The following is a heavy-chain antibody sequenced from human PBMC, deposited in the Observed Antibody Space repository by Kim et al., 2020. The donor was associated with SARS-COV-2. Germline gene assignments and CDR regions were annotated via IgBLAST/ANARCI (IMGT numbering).Heavy chain of an antibody. Sequence: ASVKVSCKASGYTFTSYYMHWVRQAPGQGLEWMGIINPSGGSTSYAQKFQGRVTMTRDTSTSTVYMELSSLRSEDTAVYYCARDGGLWDILTGWAFDYWGQGTLVTVSS. CDR2: INPSGGST. CDR1: GYTFTSYY. V-gene: IGHV1-46*01. CDR3: ARDGGLWDILTGWAFDY. J-gene: IGHJ4*02. D-gene: IGHD3-9*01.